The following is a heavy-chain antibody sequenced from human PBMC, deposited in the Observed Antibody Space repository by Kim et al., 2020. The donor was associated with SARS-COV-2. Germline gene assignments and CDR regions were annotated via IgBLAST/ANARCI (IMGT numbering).Heavy chain of an antibody. CDR1: GFTFSDYY. V-gene: IGHV3-11*06. Sequence: GGSLRLSCAASGFTFSDYYMSWIRQAPGKGLEWVSYISSSSSYTNYADSVKGRFTISRDNAKNSLYLQMNSLRAEDTAVYYCARVSGYGSGWYGWFDPWGQGTLVTVSS. CDR2: ISSSSSYT. D-gene: IGHD6-19*01. CDR3: ARVSGYGSGWYGWFDP. J-gene: IGHJ5*02.